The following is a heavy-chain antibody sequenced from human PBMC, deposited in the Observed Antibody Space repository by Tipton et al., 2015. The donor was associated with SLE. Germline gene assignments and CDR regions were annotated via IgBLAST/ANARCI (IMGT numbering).Heavy chain of an antibody. V-gene: IGHV4-38-2*02. Sequence: GLVKPSETLSLTCAVSGYSISSGYYWGWIRQPPGKGLEWIGYIYYSGSTNYNPSLKSRVTTSVDTSKNQFSLKLSSVTAADTAVYYCARDFVGANAFDIWGQGTMVTVSS. D-gene: IGHD1-26*01. CDR2: IYYSGST. CDR3: ARDFVGANAFDI. J-gene: IGHJ3*02. CDR1: GYSISSGYY.